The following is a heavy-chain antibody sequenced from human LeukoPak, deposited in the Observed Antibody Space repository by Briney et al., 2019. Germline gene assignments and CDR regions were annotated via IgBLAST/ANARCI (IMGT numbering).Heavy chain of an antibody. Sequence: SETLSLTCTVSGGSISSYYWSWIRQTAGKGLEWIGRIYTSGSTNYNPSLKSRVTMSVDTSKNQFSLKLSSVTAADTAVYYCASQVVAALPNYYYYGMDVWGQGTTVTVSS. D-gene: IGHD2-15*01. CDR3: ASQVVAALPNYYYYGMDV. CDR1: GGSISSYY. J-gene: IGHJ6*02. V-gene: IGHV4-4*07. CDR2: IYTSGST.